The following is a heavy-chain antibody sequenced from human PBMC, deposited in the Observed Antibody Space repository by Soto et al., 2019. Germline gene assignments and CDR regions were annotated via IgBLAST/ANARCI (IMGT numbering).Heavy chain of an antibody. Sequence: GSLKLSCATSGLTFSDYGMNWVRQAPGKGLEWVSVISGSGDSTVYADPVKGRFTVSRDNSKNTLYLEMNSLRAEDTAVYYCATKATYGHSSGYWGQGTLVTVSS. J-gene: IGHJ4*02. CDR2: ISGSGDST. D-gene: IGHD3-10*01. V-gene: IGHV3-23*01. CDR1: GLTFSDYG. CDR3: ATKATYGHSSGY.